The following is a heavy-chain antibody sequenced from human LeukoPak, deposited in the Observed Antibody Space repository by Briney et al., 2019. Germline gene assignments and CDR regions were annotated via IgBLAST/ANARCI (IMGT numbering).Heavy chain of an antibody. CDR2: IYTSGST. CDR1: GGSISSYY. V-gene: IGHV4-4*07. CDR3: VKEGGSGFYNWFDP. D-gene: IGHD3-10*01. J-gene: IGHJ5*02. Sequence: SETLSLTCTVSGGSISSYYWSWIRQPAGKGLEWIGRIYTSGSTNYNPSLKSRVTMSVDTSKNQFSLKLSSVTAADTAVYYCVKEGGSGFYNWFDPWGQGTLVTVSS.